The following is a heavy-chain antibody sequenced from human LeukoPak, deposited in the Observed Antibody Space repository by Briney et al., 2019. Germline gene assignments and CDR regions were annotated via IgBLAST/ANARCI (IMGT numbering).Heavy chain of an antibody. CDR3: ARESGTIFGVVIPNYYFDY. Sequence: PSQTLSLTCTVSGGSISSGSYYWSWIRQPAGKGLEWIGRIYTSGSTNYNPSLKSRVTISVDTSKNQFSLKLSSVTAADTAVYYCARESGTIFGVVIPNYYFDYWGQGTLVTVSS. CDR2: IYTSGST. D-gene: IGHD3-3*01. V-gene: IGHV4-61*02. CDR1: GGSISSGSYY. J-gene: IGHJ4*02.